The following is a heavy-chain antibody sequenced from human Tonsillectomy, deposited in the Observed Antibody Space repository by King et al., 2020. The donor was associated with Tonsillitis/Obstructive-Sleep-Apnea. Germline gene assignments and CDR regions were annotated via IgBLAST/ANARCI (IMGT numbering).Heavy chain of an antibody. CDR1: GFSLSTSGVG. J-gene: IGHJ4*02. D-gene: IGHD6-13*01. Sequence: TLKESGPTLVKPTQTLTLTCTFSGFSLSTSGVGVGWIRQPPGKALEWLALIYWDDDKRYSPSLKSRLTITKDTSKNQVVLTMPNMDPVDTATYYFAPRQRSIAAACRGYFDYWGQGTLVTVSS. V-gene: IGHV2-5*02. CDR2: IYWDDDK. CDR3: APRQRSIAAACRGYFDY.